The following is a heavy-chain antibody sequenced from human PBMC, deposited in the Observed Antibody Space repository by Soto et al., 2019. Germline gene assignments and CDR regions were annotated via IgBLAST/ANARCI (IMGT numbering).Heavy chain of an antibody. Sequence: QVQLQESGPGLVKPSQTLSLTCTVSGGSISSGDYYWSWIRQPPGKGLEWIGYIYYSGSTYYNPSLQSRGTLSVDTSKNQFSLKLSSVTAAATAVYYCARVGGFGATTIDYWGQGTLVTVSS. CDR2: IYYSGST. V-gene: IGHV4-30-4*01. D-gene: IGHD3-10*01. CDR1: GGSISSGDYY. CDR3: ARVGGFGATTIDY. J-gene: IGHJ4*02.